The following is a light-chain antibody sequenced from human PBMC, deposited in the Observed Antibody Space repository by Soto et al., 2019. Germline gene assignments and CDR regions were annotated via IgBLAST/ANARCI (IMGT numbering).Light chain of an antibody. CDR1: QTISDY. Sequence: GDRVTITCRASQTISDYLNWYQQKPGKAPKLLIYAASSLQSGVPSRFSGSGYGTDFTLTISSLQPEDFATYYCQQSHFSPWTFGQGTKVEI. CDR2: AAS. V-gene: IGKV1-39*01. CDR3: QQSHFSPWT. J-gene: IGKJ1*01.